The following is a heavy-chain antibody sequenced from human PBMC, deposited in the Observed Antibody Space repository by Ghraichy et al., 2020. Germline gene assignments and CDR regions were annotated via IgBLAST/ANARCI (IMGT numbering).Heavy chain of an antibody. CDR3: VRLYHDRRWSTYYFYYYMDI. J-gene: IGHJ6*03. CDR2: IHYSGTS. D-gene: IGHD5-24*01. V-gene: IGHV4-39*01. Sequence: SETLSLTCSVSGGSISTTSHFWGWIRQPPGKGLEWIGSIHYSGTSYYNPSLESRVSLSVDTSQDQFSLKFNSVTAADTAVYYCVRLYHDRRWSTYYFYYYMDIWGEGTTVTVS. CDR1: GGSISTTSHF.